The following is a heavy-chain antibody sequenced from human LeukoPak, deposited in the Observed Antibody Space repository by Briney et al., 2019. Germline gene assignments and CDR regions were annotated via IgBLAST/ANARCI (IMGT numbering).Heavy chain of an antibody. CDR3: ANRRGYCSSTSCYAFDY. V-gene: IGHV3-23*01. D-gene: IGHD2-2*01. Sequence: GGSLRLSCAASGFTFSSYAMSWVRQAPGKGLEWVSAISGSGGSTYYADSVKGRFTISRDNSKNTLYMQMNSLRAEDTAVYYCANRRGYCSSTSCYAFDYCGQGALCTVSS. J-gene: IGHJ4*02. CDR1: GFTFSSYA. CDR2: ISGSGGST.